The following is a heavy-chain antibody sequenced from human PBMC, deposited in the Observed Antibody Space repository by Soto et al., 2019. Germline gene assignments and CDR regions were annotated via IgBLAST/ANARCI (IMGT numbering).Heavy chain of an antibody. D-gene: IGHD3-10*01. J-gene: IGHJ5*02. CDR1: GFTFSSYW. V-gene: IGHV3-7*03. CDR2: IKQDGSEK. Sequence: EVQLVESGGGLVQPGGSLRLSCAASGFTFSSYWMSWVRQAPGKGLEWVANIKQDGSEKYYVDSVKGRFTISRDNAKNSLYLQMNSLRDEDTAVYYCAREGYGSGSYRWDWFDPWGQGTLVTVSS. CDR3: AREGYGSGSYRWDWFDP.